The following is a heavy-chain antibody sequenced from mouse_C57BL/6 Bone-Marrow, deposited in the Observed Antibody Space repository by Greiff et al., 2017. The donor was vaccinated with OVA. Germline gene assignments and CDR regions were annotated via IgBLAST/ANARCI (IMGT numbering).Heavy chain of an antibody. CDR2: FYPGSGSI. CDR3: ARHENSDSNYVYWYFDV. J-gene: IGHJ1*03. D-gene: IGHD2-5*01. V-gene: IGHV1-62-2*01. CDR1: GYTFTEYT. Sequence: QVQLQQSGAELVKPGASVKLSCKASGYTFTEYTIHWVKQRSGQGLEWIGWFYPGSGSIKYNENFKDKATLTADKSSSTVYMELSRLTSEDSAVYFCARHENSDSNYVYWYFDVWGTGTTVTVSS.